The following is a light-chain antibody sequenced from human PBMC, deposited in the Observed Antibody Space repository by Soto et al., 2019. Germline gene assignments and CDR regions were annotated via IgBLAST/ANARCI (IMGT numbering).Light chain of an antibody. J-gene: IGKJ4*01. CDR1: QRISSH. CDR2: DAS. CDR3: QQRNTWPFT. V-gene: IGKV3-11*01. Sequence: EIVLTQSPVTLSLSTGERATLSCRASQRISSHLAWYQQKPGRAPRLLIYDASNRATGIPAKFSGSGSGTDFTLTISSLESEDFAVYYCQQRNTWPFTFGEGTKVEIK.